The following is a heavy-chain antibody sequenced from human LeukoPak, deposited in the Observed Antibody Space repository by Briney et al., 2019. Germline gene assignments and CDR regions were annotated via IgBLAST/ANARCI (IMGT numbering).Heavy chain of an antibody. CDR1: GFTFSSYE. V-gene: IGHV3-48*03. D-gene: IGHD3-22*01. CDR2: ISTSGSPI. Sequence: PGGSLRLSCAASGFTFSSYEMNWVRQAPGKGLEWVSYISTSGSPIYYGNSVKGRFTISRDNAKNSLYLQMNSLRAEDTALYYCARRGFYDTSGYLFDHWGQGTLVTVPS. J-gene: IGHJ4*02. CDR3: ARRGFYDTSGYLFDH.